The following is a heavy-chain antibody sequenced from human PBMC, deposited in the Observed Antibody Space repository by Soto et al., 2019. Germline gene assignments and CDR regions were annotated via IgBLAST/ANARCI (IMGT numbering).Heavy chain of an antibody. CDR1: GFIFRNNA. CDR3: ARDDSGYPSYFHY. D-gene: IGHD3-16*02. CDR2: ISNDGSET. V-gene: IGHV3-30-3*01. J-gene: IGHJ4*02. Sequence: PGGSLRLSCAASGFIFRNNALHWVRQAPGKGLEWVALISNDGSETYYGDSVRGRFTISRDNSKNTLYLQMNSLGAEDTAVYYCARDDSGYPSYFHYWGQGTLVTVSS.